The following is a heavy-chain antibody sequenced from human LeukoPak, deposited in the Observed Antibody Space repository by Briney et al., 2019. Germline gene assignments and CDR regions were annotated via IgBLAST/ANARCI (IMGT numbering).Heavy chain of an antibody. D-gene: IGHD1-1*01. J-gene: IGHJ4*02. CDR2: VYTSGDT. CDR1: GVSISTSY. CDR3: ARGGWNHDY. Sequence: PSETLSLTCTVSGVSISTSYWSWIRQPAGKGLEWIGRVYTSGDTNYNPPLNSRLTLSVDTSKNQFSLTLTSLTAADTAVYYCARGGWNHDYWGQGTLVTVSS. V-gene: IGHV4-4*07.